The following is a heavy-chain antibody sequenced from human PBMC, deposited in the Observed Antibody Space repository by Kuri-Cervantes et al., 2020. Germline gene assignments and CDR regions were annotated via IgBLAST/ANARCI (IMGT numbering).Heavy chain of an antibody. D-gene: IGHD5-18*01. J-gene: IGHJ4*02. Sequence: ASVKVSCKASGYSFSSYGMNWMRQAPGQGLEWMGWISAYNGNTNYAQKLQGRVTMTTDTSTSTAYMELSSLRSEDTAVYYCARAQRGYSYGYVDYWGQGTLVTVSS. CDR1: GYSFSSYG. CDR3: ARAQRGYSYGYVDY. CDR2: ISAYNGNT. V-gene: IGHV1-18*01.